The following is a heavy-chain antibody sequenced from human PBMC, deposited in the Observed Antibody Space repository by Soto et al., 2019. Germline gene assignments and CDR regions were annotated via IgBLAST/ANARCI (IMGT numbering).Heavy chain of an antibody. CDR3: ASVVSSSEPSRDWFDP. Sequence: PSETLSLTCAVSGGSISSGGYSWSWIRQPPGKGLEWIGYIYHSGSTYYNPSLKSRVTISVDRSKNQFSLKLSSVTAADTAVYYCASVVSSSEPSRDWFDPWGQGTLVTVSS. J-gene: IGHJ5*02. V-gene: IGHV4-30-2*01. CDR1: GGSISSGGYS. CDR2: IYHSGST. D-gene: IGHD6-6*01.